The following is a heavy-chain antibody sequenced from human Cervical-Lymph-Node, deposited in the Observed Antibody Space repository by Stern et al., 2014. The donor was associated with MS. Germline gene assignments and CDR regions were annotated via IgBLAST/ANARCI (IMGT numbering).Heavy chain of an antibody. Sequence: VQLVESGGGVVQPGRSLRLSCAASGFTFSSYGKHWVRQGPGKGLELVAVMWYDGSNKYYENSVKGRFTISRNNAKNTLYLQMNSLRAEDTAVYYCARDSGPDKYDDYSYYYYGMDVWGQGTTVTVSS. V-gene: IGHV3-33*01. CDR1: GFTFSSYG. D-gene: IGHD4-17*01. CDR3: ARDSGPDKYDDYSYYYYGMDV. J-gene: IGHJ6*02. CDR2: MWYDGSNK.